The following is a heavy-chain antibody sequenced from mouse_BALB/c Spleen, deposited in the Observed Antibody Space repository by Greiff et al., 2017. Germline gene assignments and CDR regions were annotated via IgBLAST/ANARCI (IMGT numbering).Heavy chain of an antibody. J-gene: IGHJ2*01. Sequence: EVKLVESGPGLVKPSQSLSLTCTVTGYSITSDYAWNWIRQFPGNKLEWMGYISYSGSTSYNPSLKSRISITRDTSKNQFFLQLNSVTTEDTATYYCAREGTVGLDYWGQGTTLTVSS. CDR1: GYSITSDYA. CDR3: AREGTVGLDY. CDR2: ISYSGST. V-gene: IGHV3-2*02. D-gene: IGHD1-1*01.